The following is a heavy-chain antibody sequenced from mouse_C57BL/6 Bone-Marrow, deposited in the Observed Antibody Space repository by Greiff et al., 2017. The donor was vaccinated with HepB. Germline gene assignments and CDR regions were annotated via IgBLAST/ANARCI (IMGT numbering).Heavy chain of an antibody. Sequence: EVQLQQSGAELVRPGASVKLSCTASGFNIKDAYMHWVKQRPEQGLEGIGWIDPEKGDTEYASKFQGKATITADTSSNTAYLQLSSLTSEDTAVYYCTPYYGNYEGFAYWGQGTLVTVSA. CDR3: TPYYGNYEGFAY. CDR2: IDPEKGDT. J-gene: IGHJ3*01. D-gene: IGHD2-10*01. V-gene: IGHV14-4*01. CDR1: GFNIKDAY.